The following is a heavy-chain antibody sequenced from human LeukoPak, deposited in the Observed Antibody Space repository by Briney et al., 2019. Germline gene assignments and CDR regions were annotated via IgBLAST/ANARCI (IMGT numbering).Heavy chain of an antibody. CDR2: IIPIFGTA. CDR3: RRDPFATRHLPVTSAY. CDR1: GGTFSSYA. D-gene: IGHD4-17*01. V-gene: IGHV1-69*13. J-gene: IGHJ4*02. Sequence: GASVNVSCKASGGTFSSYAISWARQAPGQGLEWMGGIIPIFGTANYAQKFQGRVTITADESTSTAYMELSTRRSEAPPVYSCRRDPFATRHLPVTSAYWGQGTRVTVPS.